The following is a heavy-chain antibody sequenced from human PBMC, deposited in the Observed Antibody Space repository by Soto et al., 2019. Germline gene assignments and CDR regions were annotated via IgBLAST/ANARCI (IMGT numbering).Heavy chain of an antibody. D-gene: IGHD2-15*01. V-gene: IGHV3-11*01. Sequence: SGGSLRLSCAASGFTFSDYYMSWIRQAPGKGLEWVSYISSSGSTIYYADSVKGRFTISRDNAKNSLYLQMNSLRAEDTAVYYCARAATNYYYYMDVWGKGTTVTVSS. J-gene: IGHJ6*03. CDR2: ISSSGSTI. CDR3: ARAATNYYYYMDV. CDR1: GFTFSDYY.